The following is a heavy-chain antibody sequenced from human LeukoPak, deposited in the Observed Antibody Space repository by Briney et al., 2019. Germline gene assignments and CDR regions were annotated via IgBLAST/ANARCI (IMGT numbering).Heavy chain of an antibody. V-gene: IGHV4-34*01. J-gene: IGHJ4*02. Sequence: SETLSLTCAVYGGSFSGYYWSWIRQPPGKGLEWIGEINHSGSTNYNPSLKSRVTISVDTSKNQFSLKLSSVTAADTAVYYCARVIKERYFDWLLTFDYWGQGTLVTVSS. D-gene: IGHD3-9*01. CDR1: GGSFSGYY. CDR2: INHSGST. CDR3: ARVIKERYFDWLLTFDY.